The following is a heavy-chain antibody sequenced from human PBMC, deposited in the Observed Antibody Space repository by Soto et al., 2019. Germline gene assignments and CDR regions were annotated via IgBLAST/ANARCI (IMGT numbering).Heavy chain of an antibody. CDR2: ISWNSGSM. CDR3: AKVAAYDFYSRDPPDV. Sequence: EVQLVESGGGLVQPGRSLRLSCAASGFTFDDYAMHWVRQAPGKGLEWVSGISWNSGSMTYADSVKGRFTISRDNAKNSLYLQMNSLRVEDTALYYCAKVAAYDFYSRDPPDVWGQGTLVTVSS. V-gene: IGHV3-9*01. D-gene: IGHD3-3*01. CDR1: GFTFDDYA. J-gene: IGHJ4*02.